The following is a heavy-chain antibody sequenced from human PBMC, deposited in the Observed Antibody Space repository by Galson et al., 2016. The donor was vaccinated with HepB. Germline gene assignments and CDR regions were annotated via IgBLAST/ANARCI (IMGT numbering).Heavy chain of an antibody. J-gene: IGHJ3*01. V-gene: IGHV3-30*18. CDR1: GLTFSNYV. CDR2: ISYDGSYR. Sequence: SLRLSCAASGLTFSNYVMHWVRQAPGKGLAWVAVISYDGSYRSYADSVKGRFTISRDNSKQTLYLQMNSLRAEDTAVYYCAKVPSMVRGFWGQGTMVTVSS. CDR3: AKVPSMVRGF. D-gene: IGHD3-10*01.